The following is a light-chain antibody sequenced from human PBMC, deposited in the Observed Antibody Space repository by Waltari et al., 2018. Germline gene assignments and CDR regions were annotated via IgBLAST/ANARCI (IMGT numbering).Light chain of an antibody. CDR2: KAS. Sequence: IQMTHSPSPLSASLEDRVTITCRASQTINDWLAWYQQKPGRAPKLLIYKASDLESGVPSRFSGSGSGTEFTLTISSLQPDDFATYYCQQYSSFPLIFGPGTRVEIK. CDR3: QQYSSFPLI. V-gene: IGKV1-5*03. J-gene: IGKJ3*01. CDR1: QTINDW.